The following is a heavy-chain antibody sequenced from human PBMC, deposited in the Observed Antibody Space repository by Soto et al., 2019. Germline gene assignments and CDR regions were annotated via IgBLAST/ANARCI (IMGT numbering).Heavy chain of an antibody. V-gene: IGHV2-26*01. CDR3: ARIRQLFGQNWFDP. J-gene: IGHJ5*02. CDR1: GFSLSNARMG. D-gene: IGHD3-10*01. Sequence: QVTLKESGPVLVKPTETLTLTCTVSGFSLSNARMGVSWIRQPPGKALEWLAHIFSNDEKSYSTSLKSRLTISKDSSNSQVVLTMTNMDPVDTAKYYWARIRQLFGQNWFDPWGQGTLVTVSS. CDR2: IFSNDEK.